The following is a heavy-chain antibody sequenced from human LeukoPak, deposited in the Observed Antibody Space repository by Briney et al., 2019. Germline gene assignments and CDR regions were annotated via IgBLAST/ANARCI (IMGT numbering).Heavy chain of an antibody. D-gene: IGHD3-3*01. CDR3: AKMGYGFWSGYPSGPPDFGPNYYMDV. V-gene: IGHV3-23*01. J-gene: IGHJ6*03. CDR2: ISGSGGST. Sequence: GGSLRLSCAASGFTFSSYAMSWVRQAPGKGLDWVSAISGSGGSTYYADSVKGRFTISRDNSKNTLYLQMNSLRAEDTAVYYCAKMGYGFWSGYPSGPPDFGPNYYMDVWGKGTTVTVSS. CDR1: GFTFSSYA.